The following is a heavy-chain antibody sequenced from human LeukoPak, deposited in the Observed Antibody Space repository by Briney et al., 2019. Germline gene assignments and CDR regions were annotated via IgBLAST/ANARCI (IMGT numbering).Heavy chain of an antibody. J-gene: IGHJ5*02. CDR3: TKDPNGDYVGAFEP. Sequence: SGGCLRLSCAASGFSFSSFAMTWVRQAPGKGLEWVSSITGGHYPTYNTDSVKGRFTISRDNSKNTLYLQMNSLRADDTAVYYCTKDPNGDYVGAFEPWGQGTLVTGSS. V-gene: IGHV3-23*01. CDR1: GFSFSSFA. D-gene: IGHD4-17*01. CDR2: ITGGHYPT.